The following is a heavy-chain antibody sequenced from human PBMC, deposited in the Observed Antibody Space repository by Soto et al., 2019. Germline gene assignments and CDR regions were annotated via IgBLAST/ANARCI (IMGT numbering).Heavy chain of an antibody. J-gene: IGHJ6*02. D-gene: IGHD6-13*01. V-gene: IGHV1-69*01. CDR2: IIPIFGTA. CDR1: GGTFSSYA. CDR3: ERSAAAAIGNYYYYGMDV. Sequence: QVQLVQSGAEVKKPGSSVKVSCKASGGTFSSYAISWVRHAPGQGLEWMGAIIPIFGTANYAQKFQGRVTITADEYTSTAYMELSSLRSEDTAVYYCERSAAAAIGNYYYYGMDVWGQGTTVTVSS.